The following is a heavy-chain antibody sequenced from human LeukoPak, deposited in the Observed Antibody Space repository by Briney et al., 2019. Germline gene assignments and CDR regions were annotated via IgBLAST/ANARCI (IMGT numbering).Heavy chain of an antibody. Sequence: GGSLRLSCAASGFTFSDYYMSWIRQAPGKGLEWVSYISSSGSTIYYADSVKGRFTISRDNAKNSLYLQMNSLRAEDTAVYYCARDLSYDFWSGYLDYWGQGTQVTVSS. CDR2: ISSSGSTI. V-gene: IGHV3-11*04. J-gene: IGHJ4*02. D-gene: IGHD3-3*01. CDR3: ARDLSYDFWSGYLDY. CDR1: GFTFSDYY.